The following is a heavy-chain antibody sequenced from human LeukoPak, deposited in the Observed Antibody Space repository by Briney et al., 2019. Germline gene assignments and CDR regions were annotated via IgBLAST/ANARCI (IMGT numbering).Heavy chain of an antibody. D-gene: IGHD4-23*01. Sequence: GASVKVSCKASGHTFADYYMHWVRQAPGQGLEWMGIINPSGGGANYAQKFQGRVTMTTDTSTSTAYMELRNLRSDDTAVYYCARVDSGGHSDFFDYWGQGTLVTVSS. CDR2: INPSGGGA. CDR1: GHTFADYY. V-gene: IGHV1-46*01. J-gene: IGHJ4*02. CDR3: ARVDSGGHSDFFDY.